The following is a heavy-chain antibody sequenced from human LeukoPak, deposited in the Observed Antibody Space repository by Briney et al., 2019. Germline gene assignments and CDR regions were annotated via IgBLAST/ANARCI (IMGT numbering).Heavy chain of an antibody. CDR2: INTDSGAT. Sequence: ASVRVSCTASGYTXTAYYIHWVRQAPGQGLEWMGWINTDSGATSSAQKFQGRVSMTRDTSISTAYLDLNGLISDDTAVFYCARISRGRYYFDYWGQGTLVTVSS. CDR3: ARISRGRYYFDY. CDR1: GYTXTAYY. D-gene: IGHD2-15*01. V-gene: IGHV1-2*02. J-gene: IGHJ4*02.